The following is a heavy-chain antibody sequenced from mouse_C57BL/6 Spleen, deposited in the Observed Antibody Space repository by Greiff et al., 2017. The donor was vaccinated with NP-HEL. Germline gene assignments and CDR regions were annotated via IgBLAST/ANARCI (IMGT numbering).Heavy chain of an antibody. CDR2: IDPSDSYT. CDR1: GYTFTSYW. V-gene: IGHV1-69*01. J-gene: IGHJ2*01. D-gene: IGHD1-1*01. CDR3: ARRYYGSSYDFDY. Sequence: QVQLQQPGAELVMPGASVKVSCKASGYTFTSYWMHWVKQRPGQGLEWIGEIDPSDSYTNYNQKFKGTSTLTVDKSSSTAYMQLSSLTSEDSAVYYCARRYYGSSYDFDYWGQGTTLTVSS.